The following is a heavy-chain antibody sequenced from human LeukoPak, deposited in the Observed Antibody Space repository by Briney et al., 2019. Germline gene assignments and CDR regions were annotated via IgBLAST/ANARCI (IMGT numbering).Heavy chain of an antibody. CDR1: GGTFSSYA. CDR2: IIPILGIA. Sequence: SVKVSCKASGGTFSSYAISWVRQAPGQGLEWMGWIIPILGIANYAQKFQGRVTITADKSTSTAYMELSSLRSEDTAVYYCARGYCSGGSCSIWFDPWGQGTLVTVSS. CDR3: ARGYCSGGSCSIWFDP. D-gene: IGHD2-15*01. V-gene: IGHV1-69*10. J-gene: IGHJ5*02.